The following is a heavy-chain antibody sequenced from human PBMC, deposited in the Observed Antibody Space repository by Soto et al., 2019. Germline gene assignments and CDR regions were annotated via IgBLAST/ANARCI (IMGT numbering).Heavy chain of an antibody. D-gene: IGHD1-26*01. CDR1: GFTFSNYV. CDR2: ISVDGSAT. J-gene: IGHJ1*01. V-gene: IGHV3-30-3*01. Sequence: QVQLVESGGGVVQPGRSLRLSCTASGFTFSNYVMHWVRQAPGEGLGWVAGISVDGSATPYTASVKGRFTMSRDNSNNTVYLHMDSMSDAEATVCYCASEAENSGHAGTFQHWGQGTLVTVSS. CDR3: ASEAENSGHAGTFQH.